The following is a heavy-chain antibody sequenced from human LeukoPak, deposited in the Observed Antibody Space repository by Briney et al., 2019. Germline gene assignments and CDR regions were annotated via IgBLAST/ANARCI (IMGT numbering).Heavy chain of an antibody. CDR1: GFTFTSYE. V-gene: IGHV3-48*03. D-gene: IGHD6-13*01. J-gene: IGHJ4*02. CDR3: ARDGSIAAAGGAFDY. CDR2: ISSSGSTI. Sequence: GGSLRLSCAASGFTFTSYEMNWVRQAPGKGLEWVSYISSSGSTIYYADSVKGRFTISRDNAKNSLYLQMNSLRAEDTAVYYCARDGSIAAAGGAFDYWGQGTLVTVSS.